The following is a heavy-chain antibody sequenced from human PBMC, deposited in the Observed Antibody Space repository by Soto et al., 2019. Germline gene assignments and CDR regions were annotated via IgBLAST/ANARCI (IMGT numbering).Heavy chain of an antibody. V-gene: IGHV5-51*01. CDR1: GYSFTSYW. J-gene: IGHJ5*02. CDR2: IYPDDSDA. CDR3: ARHRGYSHDYAFCDP. Sequence: PGESLKISCKCSGYSFTSYWIGWVRQISGKGPEWMGIIYPDDSDARYSPSFEGQVTFSADKSTNTTYLHLSSLKASDTAMYYCARHRGYSHDYAFCDPWGQGTLVTVSS. D-gene: IGHD5-18*01.